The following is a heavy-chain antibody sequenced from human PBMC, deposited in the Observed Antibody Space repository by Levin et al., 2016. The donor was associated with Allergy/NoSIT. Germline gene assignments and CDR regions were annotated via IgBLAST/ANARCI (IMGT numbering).Heavy chain of an antibody. J-gene: IGHJ4*02. CDR3: ARLPWGDPLFGEFELDY. Sequence: APVKVSCKASGYTFTSYGISWVRQAPGQGLEWMGWISAYNGNTNYAQKLQGRVTMTTDTSTSTAYMELRSLRSDDTAVYYCARLPWGDPLFGEFELDYWGQGTLVTVSS. V-gene: IGHV1-18*01. CDR1: GYTFTSYG. CDR2: ISAYNGNT. D-gene: IGHD3-10*01.